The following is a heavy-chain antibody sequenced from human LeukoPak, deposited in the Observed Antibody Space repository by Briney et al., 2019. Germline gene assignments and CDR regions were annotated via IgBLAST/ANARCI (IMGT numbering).Heavy chain of an antibody. D-gene: IGHD2-15*01. CDR3: ARNERADVVVGALLNWFDP. CDR2: INPQSGGI. Sequence: ASVKVSCKASGYTFSDYCIHWVRQAPGQGPEWMGWINPQSGGISYAQKFQGRVTMTRDTSISTAYMELSRLTSDDTAMYYCARNERADVVVGALLNWFDPGAREPWSPSPQ. CDR1: GYTFSDYC. J-gene: IGHJ5*02. V-gene: IGHV1-2*02.